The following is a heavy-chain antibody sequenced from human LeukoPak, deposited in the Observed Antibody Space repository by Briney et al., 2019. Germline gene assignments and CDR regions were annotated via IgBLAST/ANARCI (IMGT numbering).Heavy chain of an antibody. CDR1: GGTFSSYA. J-gene: IGHJ4*02. CDR2: IIPIFGTA. Sequence: SVTVSCTASGGTFSSYAISWVRQAPGQGLEWMGGIIPIFGTANYAQKFQGRVTITADESTSTAYMELSSLRSEDTAVYYCARERCSSTSCLYYFDYWGQGTLVTVSS. D-gene: IGHD2-2*01. V-gene: IGHV1-69*01. CDR3: ARERCSSTSCLYYFDY.